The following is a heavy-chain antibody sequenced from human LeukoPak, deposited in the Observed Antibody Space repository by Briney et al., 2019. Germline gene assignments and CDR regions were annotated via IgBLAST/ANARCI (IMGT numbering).Heavy chain of an antibody. V-gene: IGHV1-18*01. Sequence: ASVKVSCKASGYTFTTFGISWVRQAPGQGLEWMGWISADTGYTNYVQKFQGRVTMTTDRSTSTAYMELRGLRSDDTALYYCARAFYDFDFWGQGTLVTVSS. CDR2: ISADTGYT. CDR3: ARAFYDFDF. CDR1: GYTFTTFG. D-gene: IGHD5/OR15-5a*01. J-gene: IGHJ4*02.